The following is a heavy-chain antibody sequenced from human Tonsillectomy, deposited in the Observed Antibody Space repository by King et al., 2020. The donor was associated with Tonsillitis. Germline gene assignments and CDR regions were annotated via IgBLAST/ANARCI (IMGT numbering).Heavy chain of an antibody. V-gene: IGHV3-30*03. Sequence: VQLVESGGGVVQPGRSLRLSCAASGFTFSSYGMHWVRQAPGKGLEWVAVISYDGSNKYYADSGKGRFTITRDNYKNTQYLHMNSLRAEDTAVYYCATGIRDCSGGSCYYGFDYWGQGTLVTVSS. CDR1: GFTFSSYG. CDR2: ISYDGSNK. J-gene: IGHJ4*02. D-gene: IGHD2-15*01. CDR3: ATGIRDCSGGSCYYGFDY.